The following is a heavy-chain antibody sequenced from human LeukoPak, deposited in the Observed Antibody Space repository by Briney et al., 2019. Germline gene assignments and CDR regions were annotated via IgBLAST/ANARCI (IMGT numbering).Heavy chain of an antibody. CDR3: ARGLGDYNTDWFPVSGY. CDR2: MNPGSGDT. D-gene: IGHD3-9*01. J-gene: IGHJ4*02. Sequence: SVKVSCKASGYTFTSYDINWVRQATGQGLEWMGWMNPGSGDTAYAQKFQGRVTMTRDTSISTAYMELNSLGSEDTAIYYCARGLGDYNTDWFPVSGYWGQGTLVTVSS. CDR1: GYTFTSYD. V-gene: IGHV1-8*02.